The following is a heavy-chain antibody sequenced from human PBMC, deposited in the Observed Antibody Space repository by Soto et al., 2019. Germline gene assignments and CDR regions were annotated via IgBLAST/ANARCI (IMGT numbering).Heavy chain of an antibody. V-gene: IGHV3-30-3*01. CDR2: ISYDGSNK. D-gene: IGHD3-16*01. CDR3: VTFGGVGYYYYYGMDV. Sequence: QVQLVESGGGVVQPGRSLRLSCAASGFTFSSYAMHWVRQAPGKGLEWVAVISYDGSNKYYADSVKGRFTISRDNSKNTLYLQMNSLRAEDTAVYYCVTFGGVGYYYYYGMDVW. CDR1: GFTFSSYA. J-gene: IGHJ6*01.